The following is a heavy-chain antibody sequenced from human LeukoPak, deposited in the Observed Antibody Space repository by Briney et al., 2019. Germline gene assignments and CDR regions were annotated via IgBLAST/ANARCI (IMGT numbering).Heavy chain of an antibody. CDR2: IIPFLDTT. Sequence: SVKVSCKASGGTFSSFPISWVRQAPGQGLEWLGRIIPFLDTTNYAHKFQGRVKITADKSTSTAYLEVGSLRSEDTAVYYCARSEGSVLYCSGGSCYPVYFDYWGQGTLVTVSS. CDR1: GGTFSSFP. J-gene: IGHJ4*02. CDR3: ARSEGSVLYCSGGSCYPVYFDY. V-gene: IGHV1-69*08. D-gene: IGHD2-15*01.